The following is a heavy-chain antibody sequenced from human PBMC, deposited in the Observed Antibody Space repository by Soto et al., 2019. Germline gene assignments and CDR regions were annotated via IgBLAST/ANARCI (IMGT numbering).Heavy chain of an antibody. V-gene: IGHV3-33*01. CDR2: IWYDGSNK. D-gene: IGHD3-9*01. Sequence: PGGSLRLSCAASGFTFSSYGMHWVRQAPGKGLEWVAVIWYDGSNKYYADSVKGRFTISRDNSKNTLYLQMNSLRAEDTAVYYCARGYDILTGYYTPGYWGQGTLVTVS. CDR1: GFTFSSYG. CDR3: ARGYDILTGYYTPGY. J-gene: IGHJ4*02.